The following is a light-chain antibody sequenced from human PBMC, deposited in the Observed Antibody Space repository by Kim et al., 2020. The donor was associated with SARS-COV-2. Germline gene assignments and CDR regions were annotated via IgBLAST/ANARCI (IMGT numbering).Light chain of an antibody. J-gene: IGLJ2*01. CDR1: KLGDKY. V-gene: IGLV3-1*01. CDR3: QAWDSSTVV. CDR2: QDS. Sequence: VSPGQTASITCSGDKLGDKYACWYQQKPGQSPVLVFYQDSKRPSGIPERFSGSNSGNTATLTISGTQAMDEADYYCQAWDSSTVVFGGGTQLTVL.